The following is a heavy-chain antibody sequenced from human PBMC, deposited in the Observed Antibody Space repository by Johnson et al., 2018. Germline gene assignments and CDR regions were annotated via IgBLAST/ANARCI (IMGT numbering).Heavy chain of an antibody. J-gene: IGHJ6*03. D-gene: IGHD1-26*01. CDR1: GGSFSGYY. Sequence: QVQLQQWGAGLLKPSETLSLTCAVYGGSFSGYYWSWIRQPPGKGLEWIGEINHSGSTNYNPSLKSRVTISVDTSKNQFSLKLSSVTAAETAVYYCARALWDQNYYYYMDVWGKGTTVTGSS. CDR3: ARALWDQNYYYYMDV. CDR2: INHSGST. V-gene: IGHV4-34*01.